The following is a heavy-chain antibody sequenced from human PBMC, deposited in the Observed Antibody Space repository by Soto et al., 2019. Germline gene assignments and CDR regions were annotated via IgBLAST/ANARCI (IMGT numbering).Heavy chain of an antibody. CDR3: PRMYCYGSGSYYKGEPYGMDV. CDR1: GFTFNSYG. V-gene: IGHV3-33*01. D-gene: IGHD3-10*01. J-gene: IGHJ6*02. CDR2: IWYDGSNK. Sequence: QVQLVESGGGVVQPGRSLRLSCAASGFTFNSYGMHWVRQAPGKGLEWVAVIWYDGSNKYYADSVKGRFTISRDNSKNTLYLQMNSLRAEDTAVYYCPRMYCYGSGSYYKGEPYGMDVWGQGTTVTVSS.